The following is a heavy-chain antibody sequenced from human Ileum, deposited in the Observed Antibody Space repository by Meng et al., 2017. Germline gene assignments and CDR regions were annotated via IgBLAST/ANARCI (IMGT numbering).Heavy chain of an antibody. Sequence: VHLVQSGAEMKTPGASMKVSCKASGYTFTTNDINWVRQAPGQGLEWMGWVSPSSGNTHYAQKFQGRVTMTRDISISTVYMELTSLKSDDTAVYYCARGVGDLGDYWGQGTLVTVSS. J-gene: IGHJ4*02. CDR3: ARGVGDLGDY. CDR2: VSPSSGNT. CDR1: GYTFTTND. V-gene: IGHV1-8*01. D-gene: IGHD3-16*01.